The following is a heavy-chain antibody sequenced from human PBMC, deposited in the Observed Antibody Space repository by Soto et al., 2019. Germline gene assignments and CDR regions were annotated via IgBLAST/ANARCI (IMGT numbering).Heavy chain of an antibody. J-gene: IGHJ4*02. CDR3: ARPGIAAAGTGLYYFDY. CDR2: IYYSGST. Sequence: SETLSLTCTVSGGSISSSSYYWGWIRQPPGKWLEWFGSIYYSGSTYYNPSLKSRVTISVDTSKNHFSLKLSSVTAADTAVYYCARPGIAAAGTGLYYFDYWGQGTLVTVSS. CDR1: GGSISSSSYY. D-gene: IGHD6-13*01. V-gene: IGHV4-39*01.